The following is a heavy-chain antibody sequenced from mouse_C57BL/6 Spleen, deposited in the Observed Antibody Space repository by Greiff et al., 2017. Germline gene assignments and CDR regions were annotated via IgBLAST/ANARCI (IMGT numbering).Heavy chain of an antibody. CDR3: ATYGYDYYAMDY. CDR2: INPSNGGT. J-gene: IGHJ4*01. CDR1: GYTFTRYW. V-gene: IGHV1-53*01. D-gene: IGHD2-2*01. Sequence: QVQLQQPGTELVKPGASVKLSCKASGYTFTRYWMHWVKQRPGQGLEWIGNINPSNGGTNYNEKFKSKAPLTVVKYSSTAYMQLSSLTSEDSAVYLCATYGYDYYAMDYWGQGTSVTVSS.